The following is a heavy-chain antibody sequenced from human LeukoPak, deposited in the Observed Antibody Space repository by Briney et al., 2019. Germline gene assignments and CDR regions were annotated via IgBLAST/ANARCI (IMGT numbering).Heavy chain of an antibody. CDR1: GYSFTNYW. V-gene: IGHV5-51*01. CDR2: IYPGDSDT. D-gene: IGHD3-22*01. J-gene: IGHJ4*02. Sequence: GESLQISCKGSGYSFTNYWIGWVRRMPGKGLEWMGIIYPGDSDTRYSPSFQGQVTISADKSISTAYLQWSSLKASDTAMYYCARHVSYYDSSGYADYWGQGTLVTVSS. CDR3: ARHVSYYDSSGYADY.